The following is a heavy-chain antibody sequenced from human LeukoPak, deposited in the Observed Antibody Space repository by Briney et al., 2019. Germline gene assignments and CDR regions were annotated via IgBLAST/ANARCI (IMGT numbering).Heavy chain of an antibody. D-gene: IGHD2-21*02. V-gene: IGHV3-21*01. CDR1: GFTFSSYS. CDR2: ISSSSSYI. Sequence: GGSLRLSCAASGFTFSSYSMNWVRQAQGKGLEWVSSISSSSSYIYYADSVKGRFTISRDNAKNSLYLQMNSLRAEDTAVYYCARDRAVTGLDYWGQGTLVTVSS. CDR3: ARDRAVTGLDY. J-gene: IGHJ4*02.